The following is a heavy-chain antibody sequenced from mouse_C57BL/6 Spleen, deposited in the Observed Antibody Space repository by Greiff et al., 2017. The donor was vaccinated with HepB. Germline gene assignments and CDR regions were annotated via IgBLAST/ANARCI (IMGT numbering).Heavy chain of an antibody. J-gene: IGHJ3*01. CDR1: GYTFTSYW. Sequence: VQLVESGAELVRPGSSVKLSCKASGYTFTSYWMDWVKQRPGQGLEWIGNIYPSDSETHYNQKFKDKATLTVDKSSSTAYMQLSSLTSEDSAVYYCARAYYGSEGFAYWGQGTLVTVSA. CDR3: ARAYYGSEGFAY. V-gene: IGHV1-61*01. D-gene: IGHD1-1*01. CDR2: IYPSDSET.